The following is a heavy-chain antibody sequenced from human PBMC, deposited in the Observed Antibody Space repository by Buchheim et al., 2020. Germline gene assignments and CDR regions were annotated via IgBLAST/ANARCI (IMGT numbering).Heavy chain of an antibody. CDR3: ARETTVTTK. J-gene: IGHJ4*02. CDR2: ISYDGSNK. V-gene: IGHV3-30*04. CDR1: GFTFSSYA. D-gene: IGHD4-17*01. Sequence: QVQLVESGGGVVQPGRSLRLSCAASGFTFSSYAMHWVRQAPGKGLEWVAVISYDGSNKYYADSVKGRFTISRDNSKNTLYLQMNSLRADDTAVYYCARETTVTTKWGQGTL.